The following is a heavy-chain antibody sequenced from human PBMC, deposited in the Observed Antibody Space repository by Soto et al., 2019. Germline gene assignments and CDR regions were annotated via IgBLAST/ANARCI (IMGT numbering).Heavy chain of an antibody. CDR2: IYYTGGA. J-gene: IGHJ6*02. D-gene: IGHD1-7*01. CDR3: ARLMPRTILSV. Sequence: SGNPSPPRPVSSYPLSRRSPYLGWIRQPPGKGLEWIGTIYYTGGAHYTPSLKSRVTISVDMSKNQLSLRVTSVTAADTAVYYCARLMPRTILSVWGQGTTVTVSS. V-gene: IGHV4-39*01. CDR1: SYPLSRRSPY.